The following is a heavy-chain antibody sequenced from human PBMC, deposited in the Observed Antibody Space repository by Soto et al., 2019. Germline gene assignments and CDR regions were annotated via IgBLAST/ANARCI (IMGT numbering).Heavy chain of an antibody. CDR3: AREGPFDY. J-gene: IGHJ4*02. Sequence: GGSLRLSCAASGFTFSSYEMNWVRQAPGKGLEWVSYISISGSTKYYADSVKGRFTISRDNAKNSLYLQMNSLRAEDTAVYYCAREGPFDYWGQGTLVTVSS. V-gene: IGHV3-48*03. CDR1: GFTFSSYE. CDR2: ISISGSTK.